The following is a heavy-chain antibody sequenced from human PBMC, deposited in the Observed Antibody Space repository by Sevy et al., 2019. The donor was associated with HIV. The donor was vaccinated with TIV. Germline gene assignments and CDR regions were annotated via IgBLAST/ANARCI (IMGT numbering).Heavy chain of an antibody. J-gene: IGHJ6*02. Sequence: SETLSLTCSVYGGSLSGYYWSWIRQSPGRGLEWIGEVHHSGSTNYNPSFKSRFTMSVDTSKNQFSLNLSSVTAADAAVYYCARIQQVVNYYNYYGLDVWGQGTTVTVSS. CDR2: VHHSGST. D-gene: IGHD6-13*01. V-gene: IGHV4-34*01. CDR1: GGSLSGYY. CDR3: ARIQQVVNYYNYYGLDV.